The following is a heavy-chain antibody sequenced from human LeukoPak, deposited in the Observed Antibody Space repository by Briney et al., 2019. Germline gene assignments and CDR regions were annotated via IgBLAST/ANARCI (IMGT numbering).Heavy chain of an antibody. D-gene: IGHD6-13*01. V-gene: IGHV3-33*01. J-gene: IGHJ4*02. Sequence: GGSLRLSCAASGFSLSAYGVHWVRQAPGKGLEWVAVVWYDGTSKDYADSVKGRFTFSRDNSKNTLYLQMNSLTVEDTAVYYCARSQSSSLIDYWGQGTLVTASS. CDR2: VWYDGTSK. CDR1: GFSLSAYG. CDR3: ARSQSSSLIDY.